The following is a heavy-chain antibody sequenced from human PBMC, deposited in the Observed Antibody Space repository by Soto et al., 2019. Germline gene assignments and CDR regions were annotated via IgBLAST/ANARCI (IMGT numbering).Heavy chain of an antibody. CDR1: GYTFTGYA. CDR3: ARAGNLEWIQLWLLDY. V-gene: IGHV1-3*01. CDR2: INAGNGNT. J-gene: IGHJ4*02. Sequence: GASVKVSCKASGYTFTGYAMHWVRQAPGQRLEWMGWINAGNGNTKYSQKFQGRVTITRDTSASTAYMELSSLRSEDTAVYYCARAGNLEWIQLWLLDYWGQGTLVTVSS. D-gene: IGHD5-18*01.